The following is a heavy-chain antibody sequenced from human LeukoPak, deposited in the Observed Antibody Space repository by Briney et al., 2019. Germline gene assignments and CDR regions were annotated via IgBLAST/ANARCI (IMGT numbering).Heavy chain of an antibody. V-gene: IGHV4-39*02. Sequence: KPSETLPLTCTVSGGSISSSSYYWGWIRQPPGKGLEWIGSIYYSGSTYYNPSLKSRVTISVDTSKNQFSLKLSSVTAADTAVYYCARESWVDYVWGSYRPRSPYYMDVRGKGTTVTVSS. D-gene: IGHD3-16*02. CDR1: GGSISSSSYY. CDR2: IYYSGST. CDR3: ARESWVDYVWGSYRPRSPYYMDV. J-gene: IGHJ6*03.